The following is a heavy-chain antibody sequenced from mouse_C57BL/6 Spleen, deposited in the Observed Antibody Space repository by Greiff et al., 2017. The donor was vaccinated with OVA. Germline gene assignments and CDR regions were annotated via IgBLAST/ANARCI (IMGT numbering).Heavy chain of an antibody. CDR3: ARRYYGSSYGY. CDR2: IYPGSGST. V-gene: IGHV1-55*01. D-gene: IGHD1-1*01. J-gene: IGHJ2*01. Sequence: QVQLQQPGAELVKPGASVKMSCKASGYTFTSYRITWVKQRPGQGLEWIGDIYPGSGSTNYNEKFKSKATLTVDTSSSTAYMQLSSLTSEDSAVYYCARRYYGSSYGYWGQGTTLTVSS. CDR1: GYTFTSYR.